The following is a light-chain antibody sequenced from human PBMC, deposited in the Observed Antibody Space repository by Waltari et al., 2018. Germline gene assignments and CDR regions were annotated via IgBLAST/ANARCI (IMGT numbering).Light chain of an antibody. CDR3: QQYGSSPPRVT. Sequence: EIVLTQSPGTLSLSPGERAILSCRASQSVSSSYLAWYQQKPGQAPRLFIYGASSRATGIPDRFSSSGSVTDVTLTISSLEPEDVAVYYCQQYGSSPPRVTFGPGTKVDIK. CDR2: GAS. V-gene: IGKV3-20*01. J-gene: IGKJ3*01. CDR1: QSVSSSY.